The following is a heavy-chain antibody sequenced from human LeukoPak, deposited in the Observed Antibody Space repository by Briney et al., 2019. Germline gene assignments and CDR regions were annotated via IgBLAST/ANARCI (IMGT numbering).Heavy chain of an antibody. J-gene: IGHJ5*02. V-gene: IGHV4-39*01. D-gene: IGHD3-10*01. CDR2: IYYSGST. CDR3: ARHEVGYYGSGSYYSDPWFDP. Sequence: PSETLSLTCTVSGGSISSSSYYWGWIRQPPGKGLEWIGSIYYSGSTYYNPSLKSRVTISVDTSKNQFSLKLSSVTAADTAVYYCARHEVGYYGSGSYYSDPWFDPWGQGTPVTVSS. CDR1: GGSISSSSYY.